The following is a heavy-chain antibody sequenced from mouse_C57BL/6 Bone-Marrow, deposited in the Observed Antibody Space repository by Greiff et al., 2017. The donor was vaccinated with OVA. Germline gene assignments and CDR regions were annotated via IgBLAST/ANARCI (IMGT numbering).Heavy chain of an antibody. J-gene: IGHJ2*01. V-gene: IGHV1-7*01. CDR2: INPSSGYT. CDR3: TRICLFHYFDY. CDR1: GYTFTSYW. Sequence: VQLQESGAELAKPGASVKLSCKASGYTFTSYWMHWVQQTPGQGLEWIGYINPSSGYTKYTQKFKDKATLTADKSSSTAYMQLSSLTYEDSAVYYCTRICLFHYFDYWGQGTTLTVSS. D-gene: IGHD1-1*01.